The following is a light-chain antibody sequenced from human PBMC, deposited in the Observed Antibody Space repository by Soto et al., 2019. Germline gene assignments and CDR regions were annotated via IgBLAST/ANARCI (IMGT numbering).Light chain of an antibody. J-gene: IGKJ1*01. CDR3: QHYNSFSRT. Sequence: DIQMTQSPSTLSASVGDRVAITCRASDNIVHWVAWYQQKPGKAPKLLIYKAANLADEVPSRFAGRRSRTDFTLTITRLQPDDFATYYCQHYNSFSRTFGQGTKVDIK. CDR1: DNIVHW. V-gene: IGKV1-5*03. CDR2: KAA.